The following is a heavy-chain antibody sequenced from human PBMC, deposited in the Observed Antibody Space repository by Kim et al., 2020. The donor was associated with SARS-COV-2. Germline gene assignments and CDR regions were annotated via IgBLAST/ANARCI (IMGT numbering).Heavy chain of an antibody. Sequence: SETLSLTCTVSGGSISSGGYYWSWIRQHPGKGLEWIGYIYYSGSTYYNPSLKSRVTISVDTSKNQFSLKLSSVTAADTAVYYCARVCAPGAFDIWGQGTMVTVSS. CDR1: GGSISSGGYY. CDR2: IYYSGST. V-gene: IGHV4-31*03. J-gene: IGHJ3*02. CDR3: ARVCAPGAFDI.